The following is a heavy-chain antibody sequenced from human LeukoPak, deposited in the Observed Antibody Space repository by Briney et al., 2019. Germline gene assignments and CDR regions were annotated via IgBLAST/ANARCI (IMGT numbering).Heavy chain of an antibody. CDR3: TKGTRVGVTPPFDS. J-gene: IGHJ4*02. Sequence: PGCSQRLPCARSGFTFNYFGLHWLRQAPGTALEWASSITGSSCRTYYVDSANGRFTISSYTTNITLYLELNTLGGEDTAVNNCTKGTRVGVTPPFDSWGQGTLVTVSS. CDR1: GFTFNYFG. D-gene: IGHD3-3*01. V-gene: IGHV3-23*01. CDR2: ITGSSCRT.